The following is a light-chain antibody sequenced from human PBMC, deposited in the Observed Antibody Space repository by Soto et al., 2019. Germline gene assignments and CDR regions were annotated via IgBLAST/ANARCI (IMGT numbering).Light chain of an antibody. Sequence: QPASVSGSPGQSITISCTGTSSDVGGYNYVSWYQQHPGKAPKLMIYDVSNRPSGVSNRFSGSKSGNTASLTISGLQAEDEADYYCSSYTSSSTYVFGTG. CDR3: SSYTSSSTYV. V-gene: IGLV2-14*01. CDR2: DVS. CDR1: SSDVGGYNY. J-gene: IGLJ1*01.